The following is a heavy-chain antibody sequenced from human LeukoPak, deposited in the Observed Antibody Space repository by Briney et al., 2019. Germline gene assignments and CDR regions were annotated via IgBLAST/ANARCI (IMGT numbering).Heavy chain of an antibody. CDR3: ARDRGIAEADSFDP. J-gene: IGHJ5*02. D-gene: IGHD6-13*01. CDR2: IDTYSGKT. V-gene: IGHV1-18*01. Sequence: GASLKVSCKASRYTSTTDGISWVPQAPGQGLEWMGWIDTYSGKTNYAQKLQGRVTMTSDTSTSTAYMELRRLRSDDTAVYYCARDRGIAEADSFDPWGQGTLVTVSS. CDR1: RYTSTTDG.